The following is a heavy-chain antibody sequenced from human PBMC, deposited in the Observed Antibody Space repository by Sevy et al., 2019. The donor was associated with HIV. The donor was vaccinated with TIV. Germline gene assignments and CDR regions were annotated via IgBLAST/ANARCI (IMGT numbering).Heavy chain of an antibody. V-gene: IGHV3-49*04. CDR3: TRDQWQHLVRPHCDY. CDR2: IRSKIYGGTA. CDR1: GFTFSDYA. Sequence: GGSLRLSCTTSGFTFSDYALSWVRQAPGKGLEWVGFIRSKIYGGTAEYAASVEGGFAISRDDSKSIAYLQMNSLKTEDTAVYYCTRDQWQHLVRPHCDYWGQGTLVTVSS. D-gene: IGHD6-13*01. J-gene: IGHJ4*02.